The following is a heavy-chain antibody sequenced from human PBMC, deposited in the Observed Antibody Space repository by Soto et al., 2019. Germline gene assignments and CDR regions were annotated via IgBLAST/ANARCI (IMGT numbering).Heavy chain of an antibody. Sequence: QVQLQESGPGLVKPSGTLSLTCAVSGGSISSSNWWSWVRQPPGKGLEWIGEIYHSGSTNYNPSLKSRVTISVDNSKNQFSLKLSSVTAADTAVYYCARLSRIVRDGYTRASPYYYGMDVWGQGTTVTVSS. CDR2: IYHSGST. J-gene: IGHJ6*02. CDR3: ARLSRIVRDGYTRASPYYYGMDV. CDR1: GGSISSSNW. V-gene: IGHV4-4*02. D-gene: IGHD5-12*01.